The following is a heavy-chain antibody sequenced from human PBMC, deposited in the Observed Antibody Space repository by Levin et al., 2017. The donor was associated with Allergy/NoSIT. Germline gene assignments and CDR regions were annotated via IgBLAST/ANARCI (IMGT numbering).Heavy chain of an antibody. D-gene: IGHD5-24*01. CDR1: GFTFSSYT. CDR3: AKGDGRGGAFDY. Sequence: QTGGSLRLSCAASGFTFSSYTMNWVRQAPGKGLEWVSVIVGSGGGTYYADSVKGRFTISRDNSKNTLYLQMNSLRADDTAVYYCAKGDGRGGAFDYWGQGTLVTVSS. CDR2: IVGSGGGT. J-gene: IGHJ4*02. V-gene: IGHV3-23*01.